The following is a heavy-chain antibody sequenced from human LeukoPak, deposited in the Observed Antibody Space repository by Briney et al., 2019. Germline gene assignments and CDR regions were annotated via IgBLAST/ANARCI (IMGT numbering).Heavy chain of an antibody. J-gene: IGHJ4*02. V-gene: IGHV4-39*07. CDR1: GGSISSSSYY. D-gene: IGHD2-15*01. CDR2: IYYSGST. Sequence: SETLSLTCTVSGGSISSSSYYWGWIRQPPGKGLEWIGSIYYSGSTNYNPSLKSRVTISVDTSKNQFSLKLSSVTAADTAVYYCASLGVVVVAATSGYSYGRDYWGQGTLVTVSS. CDR3: ASLGVVVVAATSGYSYGRDY.